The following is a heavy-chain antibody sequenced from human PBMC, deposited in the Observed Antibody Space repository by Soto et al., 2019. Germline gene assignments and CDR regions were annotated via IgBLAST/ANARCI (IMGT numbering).Heavy chain of an antibody. Sequence: QVQLVESGGGVVRPGRSLRLSCAASGFTFSPYAMHWVRQAPGKGLEWVAVISYDGNNKNYADSVKRRLPISRDNSRNTLYLQMNSLRAEDTAVYYCASARLDTPALDYWGQGTLVTVSS. CDR3: ASARLDTPALDY. D-gene: IGHD2-2*01. J-gene: IGHJ4*02. CDR2: ISYDGNNK. V-gene: IGHV3-30-3*01. CDR1: GFTFSPYA.